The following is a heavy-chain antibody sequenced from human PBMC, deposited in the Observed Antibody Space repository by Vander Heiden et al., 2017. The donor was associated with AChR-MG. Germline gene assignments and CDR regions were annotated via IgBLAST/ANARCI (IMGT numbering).Heavy chain of an antibody. V-gene: IGHV3-30-3*01. CDR2: ISYDGSSK. D-gene: IGHD6-6*01. CDR1: EFTFSSST. CDR3: ARVYSSSSLLFAFHI. Sequence: QVQLVESGGGVVQPGRSLRLPCAASEFTFSSSTLHWVRQAPCKGLEWVAVISYDGSSKYYADSVKGRFTISRDNSKSTLYLQMNSLRTEDTAVYYCARVYSSSSLLFAFHIWGQGTMVIVSS. J-gene: IGHJ3*02.